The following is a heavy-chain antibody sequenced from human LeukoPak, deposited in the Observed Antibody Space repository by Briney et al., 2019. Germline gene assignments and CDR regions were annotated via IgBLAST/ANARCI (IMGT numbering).Heavy chain of an antibody. CDR2: ISYDGSNK. J-gene: IGHJ4*02. V-gene: IGHV3-30-3*01. D-gene: IGHD2-15*01. Sequence: GGSLRLSCAASGFPFSSYAMHWVRQAPGKGLEWVAVISYDGSNKYYADSVKGRFTISRDDSKNTLDLEMNSLRAEDTAVYYCATQPCSGGSCYLGNWGQGTLVTVSS. CDR3: ATQPCSGGSCYLGN. CDR1: GFPFSSYA.